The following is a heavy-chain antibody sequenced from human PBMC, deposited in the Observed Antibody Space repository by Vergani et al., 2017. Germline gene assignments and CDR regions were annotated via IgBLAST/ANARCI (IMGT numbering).Heavy chain of an antibody. J-gene: IGHJ4*02. CDR1: GFTFSSYS. CDR3: ARSGVFRMVIPKGDDY. V-gene: IGHV3-21*01. D-gene: IGHD3-3*01. Sequence: VQLVESGGGLVKPGGSLRLSCAASGFTFSSYSMNWVRQAPGKGLEWVSTISSSSSYIYYADSVKGRFTISRDNAKNSLYLQMNSLRAEDTAVYYCARSGVFRMVIPKGDDYWGQGTLVIVSS. CDR2: ISSSSSYI.